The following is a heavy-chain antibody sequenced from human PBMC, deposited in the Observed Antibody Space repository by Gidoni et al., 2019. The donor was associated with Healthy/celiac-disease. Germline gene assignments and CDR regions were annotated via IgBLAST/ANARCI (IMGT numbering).Heavy chain of an antibody. Sequence: QMQLVQSGPEVKKPGTSVKVPCKVSGFTFTSPAMQWVRQARGQRLVGIGWIVVVSGNTNYAQKFQERVTITRDMSTSTAYMELSSLRSEDTAVYYCAAGVPRGENWGQGTLVTVSS. D-gene: IGHD3-16*01. CDR3: AAGVPRGEN. CDR2: IVVVSGNT. J-gene: IGHJ4*02. V-gene: IGHV1-58*02. CDR1: GFTFTSPA.